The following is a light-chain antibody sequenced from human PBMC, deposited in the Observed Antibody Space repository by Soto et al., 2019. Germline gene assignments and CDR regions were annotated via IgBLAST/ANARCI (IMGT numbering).Light chain of an antibody. J-gene: IGLJ2*01. CDR2: EDN. V-gene: IGLV3-1*01. CDR3: QAWASGTPVV. CDR1: TLGVKY. Sequence: SYELTQEPSVSVSPGQKASITCSGATLGVKYVCWYQQKPGQSPVLVIHEDNKRPSGIPERFSGSNSGNTATLTISGTQAMDEAAYYCQAWASGTPVVFGGGTKLTVL.